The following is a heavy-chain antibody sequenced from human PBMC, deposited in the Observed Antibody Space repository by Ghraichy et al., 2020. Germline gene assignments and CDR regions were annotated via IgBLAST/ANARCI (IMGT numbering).Heavy chain of an antibody. J-gene: IGHJ5*02. CDR3: ARGAGWYNP. CDR1: GGSMNSYY. V-gene: IGHV4-59*01. Sequence: GSLRLSCTVSGGSMNSYYWSWLRQPPGKGLEWIAYIYYSGKTNYNPSLKSRATISVDTSRGQFSLELTSVTAADTAIYYCARGAGWYNPWGQGTLVTVSS. CDR2: IYYSGKT.